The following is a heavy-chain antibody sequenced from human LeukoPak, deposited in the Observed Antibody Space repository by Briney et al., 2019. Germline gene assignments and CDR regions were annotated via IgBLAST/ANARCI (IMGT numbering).Heavy chain of an antibody. D-gene: IGHD2-2*01. CDR3: ARDQVLYCSSTSCYLNWFDP. J-gene: IGHJ5*02. CDR1: GFTFSSYG. Sequence: GGSLRLSCAASGFTFSSYGMHWVRQAPGKGLEWVAVISYDGSNKYYADSVKGRFTISRDNSKNTLYLQMNSLRAEDAAVYYCARDQVLYCSSTSCYLNWFDPWGQGTLVTVSS. CDR2: ISYDGSNK. V-gene: IGHV3-30*19.